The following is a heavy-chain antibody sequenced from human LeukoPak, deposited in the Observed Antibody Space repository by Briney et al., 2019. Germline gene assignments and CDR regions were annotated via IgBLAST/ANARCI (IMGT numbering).Heavy chain of an antibody. J-gene: IGHJ4*02. CDR3: ARVCSGGSCLDY. CDR1: GYRFTSYY. Sequence: GASVKVSCKASGYRFTSYYINWVRQATGHGPEWMGWMNPHSGDADYAQKSQGRVTMTRSTSIDTAYMVLNSLTAEDTAVYYCARVCSGGSCLDYWGQGTLVTVSS. CDR2: MNPHSGDA. D-gene: IGHD2-15*01. V-gene: IGHV1-8*01.